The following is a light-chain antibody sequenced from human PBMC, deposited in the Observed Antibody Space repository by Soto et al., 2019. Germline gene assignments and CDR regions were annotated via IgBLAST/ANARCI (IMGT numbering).Light chain of an antibody. V-gene: IGKV3-20*01. J-gene: IGKJ4*01. CDR3: QQYGSSPLT. Sequence: EIVLTQSPGTLSLSPGERATLSCRASQSVTSTYLAWYQQKPGQAPRLLIYGASNRATGIPDRFTGSGSGTDFPLPISRLEPEDFAVYYWQQYGSSPLTFGGGTKVEIK. CDR2: GAS. CDR1: QSVTSTY.